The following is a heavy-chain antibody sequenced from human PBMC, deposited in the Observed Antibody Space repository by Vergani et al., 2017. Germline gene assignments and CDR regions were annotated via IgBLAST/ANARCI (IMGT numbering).Heavy chain of an antibody. CDR3: VREAEDYMNAYDY. CDR2: ISGSGGNT. D-gene: IGHD4-11*01. Sequence: EVQLLESGGNLIQPGGSLRLSCGASGFTFSSYAMTWVRLAPGKGLQWVSAISGSGGNTFYTDSVKGRFTISRDNSKDTLYLQMNNVRADDSGLYYCVREAEDYMNAYDYWGPGTRVTVSS. V-gene: IGHV3-23*01. CDR1: GFTFSSYA. J-gene: IGHJ4*02.